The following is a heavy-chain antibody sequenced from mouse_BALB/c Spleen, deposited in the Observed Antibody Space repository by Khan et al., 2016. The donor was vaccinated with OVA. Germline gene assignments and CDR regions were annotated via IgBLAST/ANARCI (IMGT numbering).Heavy chain of an antibody. CDR1: GYTFTDYS. CDR2: IYPGSDNT. V-gene: IGHV1-77*01. Sequence: QVQLQQSGAELARPGASVTLSCKASGYTFTDYSINWMRQRTGQGLEWIGEIYPGSDNTYYNEKFKGKATLTADKCSSTAYMQLSSLTSEDSAVYFCAREWAAWFPYWGQGTLVTVSA. J-gene: IGHJ3*01. CDR3: AREWAAWFPY.